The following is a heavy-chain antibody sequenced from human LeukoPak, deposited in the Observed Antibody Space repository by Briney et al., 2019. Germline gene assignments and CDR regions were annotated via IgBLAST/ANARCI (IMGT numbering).Heavy chain of an antibody. Sequence: ASVKVSCTASGYTFISYGISWVRHAPGQGLEWMGWISGYNGNTNYAQKFQGRVTMTTDTSTSTAYMELRSLRSDDTAVYYCASGIVGATRFDYWGQGTLVTVSS. CDR1: GYTFISYG. V-gene: IGHV1-18*01. CDR2: ISGYNGNT. D-gene: IGHD1-26*01. J-gene: IGHJ4*02. CDR3: ASGIVGATRFDY.